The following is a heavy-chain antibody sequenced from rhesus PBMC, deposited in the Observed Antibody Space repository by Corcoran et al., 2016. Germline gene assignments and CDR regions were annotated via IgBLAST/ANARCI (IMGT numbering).Heavy chain of an antibody. CDR3: ARHASPYYGLDS. CDR2: IYGSRGTN. J-gene: IGHJ6*01. V-gene: IGHV4-76*01. Sequence: QVQLQESGPGLVKPSETLSLTCTVSGGSISGGYDWSGIRQPPGKGLEWIGYIYGSRGTNNSNPSLKNRVTTSKDPSKNQFSLRLTSVTAADTAVYYCARHASPYYGLDSWGQGVVVTVSS. CDR1: GGSISGGYD.